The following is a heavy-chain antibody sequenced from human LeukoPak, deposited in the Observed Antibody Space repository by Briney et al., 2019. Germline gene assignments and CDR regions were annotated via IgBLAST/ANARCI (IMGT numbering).Heavy chain of an antibody. CDR3: AGRAVAGLLFDY. CDR1: GFTFSSYW. CDR2: IRQDGSEK. V-gene: IGHV3-7*01. D-gene: IGHD6-19*01. Sequence: AGGSLRLSCAASGFTFSSYWMSWVRQAPGKGLEWVANIRQDGSEKYYVDSVKGRFTISRDNAKNSLYLEMNSLRAEDTAVYYCAGRAVAGLLFDYWGQGTLVTVSS. J-gene: IGHJ4*02.